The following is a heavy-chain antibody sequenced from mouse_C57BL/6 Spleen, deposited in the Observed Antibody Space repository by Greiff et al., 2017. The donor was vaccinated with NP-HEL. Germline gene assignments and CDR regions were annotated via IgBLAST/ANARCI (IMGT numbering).Heavy chain of an antibody. D-gene: IGHD2-3*01. CDR3: ARNDGYDAMDY. CDR1: GFTFSDYG. Sequence: EVQLQESGGGLVKPGGSLKLSCAASGFTFSDYGMHWVRQAPEKGLEWVAYISSGSSTIYYADTVQGRFTISRDNAKNTLFLQMTSLRSEDTAMYYCARNDGYDAMDYWGQGTSVTVSS. V-gene: IGHV5-17*01. CDR2: ISSGSSTI. J-gene: IGHJ4*01.